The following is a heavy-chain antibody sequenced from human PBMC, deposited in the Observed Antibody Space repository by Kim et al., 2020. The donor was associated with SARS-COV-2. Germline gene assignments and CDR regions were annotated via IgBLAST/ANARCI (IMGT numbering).Heavy chain of an antibody. CDR2: ISGSGGST. Sequence: GGSLRLSCAASGFTFSSYAMSWVRQAPGKGLEWVSAISGSGGSTYYADSVKGRFTISRDNSKNTLYLQMNSLRAEDTAVYYCAKLVASGYPARIPYDAFDIWGQGTMVTVSS. V-gene: IGHV3-23*01. CDR1: GFTFSSYA. CDR3: AKLVASGYPARIPYDAFDI. J-gene: IGHJ3*02. D-gene: IGHD3-3*01.